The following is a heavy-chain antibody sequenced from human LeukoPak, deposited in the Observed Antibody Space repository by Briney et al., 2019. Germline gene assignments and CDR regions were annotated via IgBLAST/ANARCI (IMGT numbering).Heavy chain of an antibody. Sequence: PGGPLRLSCAASGSTFSRFWMYWVRQVPGKGLVWVSRINPDGRSTNYADSVRGRFTMSRDNAKNTLYLQMNSLRSDDTAIYYCTRILANTYGGGDCWGQGTLVTVSS. V-gene: IGHV3-74*01. J-gene: IGHJ4*02. D-gene: IGHD4-23*01. CDR3: TRILANTYGGGDC. CDR2: INPDGRST. CDR1: GSTFSRFW.